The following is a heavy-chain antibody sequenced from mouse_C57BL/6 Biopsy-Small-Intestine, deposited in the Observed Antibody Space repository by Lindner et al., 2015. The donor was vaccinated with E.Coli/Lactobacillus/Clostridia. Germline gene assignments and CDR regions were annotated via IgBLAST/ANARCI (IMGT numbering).Heavy chain of an antibody. CDR2: INTNNGNP. Sequence: VKVSCKASGYAFNYYGLTWLRQAPGQGPQWMGWINTNNGNPRYGQGFTGRFVFSLDTSVSTAYLQINSLKTEDTAVYYCAREADRGDGYSLDLRYWGQGTLVTVS. D-gene: IGHD2-3*01. CDR1: GYAFNYYG. V-gene: IGHV9-3*02. J-gene: IGHJ3*01. CDR3: AREADRGDGYSLDLRY.